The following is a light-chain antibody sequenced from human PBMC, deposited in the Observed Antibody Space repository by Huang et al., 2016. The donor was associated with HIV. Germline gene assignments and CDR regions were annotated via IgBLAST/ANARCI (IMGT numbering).Light chain of an antibody. V-gene: IGKV3-15*01. Sequence: EIVMTQSPATLSVSPGERATLSCRARQSVSSNLAWYQQKPGQAPRLLIYGASTRATGIPARFSGSGSGTEFTLTISSLQSEDFAVYYCQQYNNWPPRYTFGQGTKLEIK. CDR3: QQYNNWPPRYT. CDR1: QSVSSN. J-gene: IGKJ2*01. CDR2: GAS.